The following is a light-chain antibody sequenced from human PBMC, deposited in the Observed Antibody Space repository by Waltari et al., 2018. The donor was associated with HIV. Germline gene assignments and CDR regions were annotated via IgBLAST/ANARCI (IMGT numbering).Light chain of an antibody. J-gene: IGLJ1*01. Sequence: QSVLTQPPSVSAAPGQKVTISCSGSSSNIGNNYVSWYQQFPGTAPKVLIQENNKRPSGIPDRFSGSKSGTSATLGITRLQTGDEADYYCGTWDSRSGGYVFGAGTTVTVL. CDR1: SSNIGNNY. V-gene: IGLV1-51*02. CDR2: ENN. CDR3: GTWDSRSGGYV.